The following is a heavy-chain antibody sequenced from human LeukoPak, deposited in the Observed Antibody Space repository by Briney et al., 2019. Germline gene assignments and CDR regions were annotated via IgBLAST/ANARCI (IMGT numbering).Heavy chain of an antibody. CDR2: ISWNSGSI. CDR3: AKDYGPGSYSSGNFDY. Sequence: GGSLRLSCAASGFTFDDYAMHWVRQAPGKGLEWVSGISWNSGSIGYADSVKGRFTISRDNAKNSLYLQMNSLRAEDTALYYCAKDYGPGSYSSGNFDYWGQGTLVTVSS. CDR1: GFTFDDYA. J-gene: IGHJ4*02. D-gene: IGHD3-10*01. V-gene: IGHV3-9*01.